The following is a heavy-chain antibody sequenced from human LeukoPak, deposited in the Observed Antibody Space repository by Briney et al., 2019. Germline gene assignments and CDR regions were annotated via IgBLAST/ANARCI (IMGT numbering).Heavy chain of an antibody. D-gene: IGHD4-17*01. Sequence: ASVKASCKTAGSTFTSDDINWVRQATGQGLEWMGGMHPNSGNTGYAQKFQGRVTMTRNTSISTAYMELSSLRSDDTAIYYCARSPTGLRKRNDFWGKGTLVTVSS. CDR3: ARSPTGLRKRNDF. V-gene: IGHV1-8*01. CDR1: GSTFTSDD. J-gene: IGHJ4*02. CDR2: MHPNSGNT.